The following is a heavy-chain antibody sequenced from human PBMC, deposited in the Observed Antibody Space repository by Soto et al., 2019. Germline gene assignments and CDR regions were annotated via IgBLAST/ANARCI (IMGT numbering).Heavy chain of an antibody. D-gene: IGHD3-10*01. Sequence: EVQLVESGGGLVPPGGSVRLSCAASGFIFKMYWMHWVRQSPGKGLVWISRIYNDGTYSDYEDSVRGRFTISRDNVNDTLYLQRNNLRAEDSGLYYCTRGPRPISTGTGAYWGQGTQVTVSS. J-gene: IGHJ4*02. CDR1: GFIFKMYW. CDR2: IYNDGTYS. CDR3: TRGPRPISTGTGAY. V-gene: IGHV3-74*01.